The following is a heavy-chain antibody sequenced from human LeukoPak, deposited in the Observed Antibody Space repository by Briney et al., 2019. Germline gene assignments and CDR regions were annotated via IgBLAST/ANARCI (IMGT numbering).Heavy chain of an antibody. CDR2: IYPGDSDT. CDR1: GYSFTSYW. CDR3: ARRSGWYYFDY. J-gene: IGHJ4*02. V-gene: IGHV5-51*01. Sequence: GESLKISCKGSGYSFTSYWLGWVRQMPGERLEWMGIIYPGDSDTRYSPSFQGQVTISADKSISTAYLQWSSLKASDTAMYYCARRSGWYYFDYWGQGTLVTVSS. D-gene: IGHD6-19*01.